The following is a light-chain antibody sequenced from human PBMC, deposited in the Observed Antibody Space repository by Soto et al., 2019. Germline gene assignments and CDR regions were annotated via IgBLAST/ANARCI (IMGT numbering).Light chain of an antibody. CDR1: QSIDSW. V-gene: IGKV1-5*03. CDR3: QQYRSYSWT. Sequence: DIQMTQSPSTLSASVGDRVTITCRASQSIDSWLAWYQQKPGRAPKLLIYQASSLESGVPSRFSGSGSGTEFTRTISNLQPDDFATYYCQQYRSYSWTFGQGSKVEIK. CDR2: QAS. J-gene: IGKJ1*01.